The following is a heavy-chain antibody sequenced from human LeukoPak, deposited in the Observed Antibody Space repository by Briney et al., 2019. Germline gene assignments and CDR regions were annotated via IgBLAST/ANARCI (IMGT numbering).Heavy chain of an antibody. J-gene: IGHJ4*02. Sequence: PGGSLRLSCAASGFTFIDYEMNWVRQTPGKGLEWVSAVSGSGVTTYYADSVKGRFTISRDNSKDTVYLQMNSLRAEDTAVYYCAKANSGYENFDYWGQGTLVTVSS. CDR3: AKANSGYENFDY. D-gene: IGHD5-12*01. V-gene: IGHV3-23*01. CDR1: GFTFIDYE. CDR2: VSGSGVTT.